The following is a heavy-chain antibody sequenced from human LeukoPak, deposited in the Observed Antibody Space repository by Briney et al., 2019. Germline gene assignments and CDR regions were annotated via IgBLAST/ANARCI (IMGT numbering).Heavy chain of an antibody. CDR3: ARAGGYDFWSGYSTHYYFDY. V-gene: IGHV3-23*01. CDR1: GFTFSSYG. CDR2: ISGSGGST. D-gene: IGHD3-3*01. J-gene: IGHJ4*02. Sequence: GGTLRLSCAASGFTFSSYGMSWVRQAPGKGLEWVSAISGSGGSTYHADSVKGRFTISRDNSKNTLYLQMNSLRAEDTAVYYCARAGGYDFWSGYSTHYYFDYWGQGTLVTVSS.